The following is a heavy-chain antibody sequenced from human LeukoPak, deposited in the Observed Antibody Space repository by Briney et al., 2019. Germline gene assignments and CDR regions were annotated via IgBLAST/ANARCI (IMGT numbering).Heavy chain of an antibody. J-gene: IGHJ5*02. CDR3: ARDGEDIVTRGFDP. Sequence: SETLSLTCTVSGGSISSSSYYWGWICQPAGKGLEWIGSIYYSGSTYYNPSLKSRVTISVDTSKNQFSLKLSSVTAADTAVYYCARDGEDIVTRGFDPWGQGTLVTVSS. D-gene: IGHD2-15*01. CDR2: IYYSGST. V-gene: IGHV4-39*07. CDR1: GGSISSSSYY.